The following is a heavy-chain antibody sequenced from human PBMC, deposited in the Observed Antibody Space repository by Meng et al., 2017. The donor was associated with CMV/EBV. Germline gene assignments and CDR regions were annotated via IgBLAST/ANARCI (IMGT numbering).Heavy chain of an antibody. D-gene: IGHD5-18*01. J-gene: IGHJ4*02. Sequence: ACGFTFSSYAMHWVRQAPGKELEWVAVISYDGSNKYYADSVKGRFTISRDNSKNTLYLQMNSLRAEDTAVYYCASRVRGYSYGDFDYWGQGTLVTVSS. CDR2: ISYDGSNK. CDR1: GFTFSSYA. V-gene: IGHV3-30*04. CDR3: ASRVRGYSYGDFDY.